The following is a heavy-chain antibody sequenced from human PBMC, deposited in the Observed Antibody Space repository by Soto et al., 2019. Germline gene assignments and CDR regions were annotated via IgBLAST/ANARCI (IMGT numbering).Heavy chain of an antibody. J-gene: IGHJ4*02. CDR1: GFTFSSYS. D-gene: IGHD3-9*01. CDR3: ARDSIAPRYYYFDY. CDR2: ISSSSSYI. V-gene: IGHV3-21*01. Sequence: EVQLVESGGGLVKPGGSLRLSCAASGFTFSSYSMNWVRQAPGKGLEWVSSISSSSSYIYYADSVKGRFTISRDNAENPLYLQMNSLRAEDTAVYYCARDSIAPRYYYFDYWGQGTLVTGSS.